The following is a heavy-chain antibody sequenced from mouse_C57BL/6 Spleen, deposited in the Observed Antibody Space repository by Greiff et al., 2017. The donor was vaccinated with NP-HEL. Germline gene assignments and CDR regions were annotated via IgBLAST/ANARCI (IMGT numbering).Heavy chain of an antibody. V-gene: IGHV1-64*01. CDR1: GYTFTSYW. D-gene: IGHD1-1*01. Sequence: VQLQQPGAELVKPGASVKLSCKASGYTFTSYWMHWVKQRPGQGLEWIGMIHPNSGSTNYNEKFKSKATLTVDKSSSTAYMQLSSLTSEDSAVYYCATLYGSSHYYAMDYWGQGTSVTVSS. CDR3: ATLYGSSHYYAMDY. J-gene: IGHJ4*01. CDR2: IHPNSGST.